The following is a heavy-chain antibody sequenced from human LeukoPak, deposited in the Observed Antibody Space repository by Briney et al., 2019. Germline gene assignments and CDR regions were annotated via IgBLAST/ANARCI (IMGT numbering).Heavy chain of an antibody. CDR1: GGSISSSSYY. V-gene: IGHV4-39*07. Sequence: SETLSLTCTVSGGSISSSSYYWGWIRQPPGKGLEWIGSIYYSGSTYYNPSLKSRVTISVDTSKNQFSLKLSSVTAADTAVYYCARMGNSGSYRIGLDYWGQGTLVTVSS. D-gene: IGHD1-26*01. CDR3: ARMGNSGSYRIGLDY. J-gene: IGHJ4*02. CDR2: IYYSGST.